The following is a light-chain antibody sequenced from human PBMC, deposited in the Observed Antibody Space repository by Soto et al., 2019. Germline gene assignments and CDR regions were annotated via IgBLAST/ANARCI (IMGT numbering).Light chain of an antibody. CDR2: AAS. V-gene: IGKV1-8*01. Sequence: AIRMTQSPSSLSASTGDRVTITCRASRGISSYLAWYQQKPGKAPKLPIYAASTLQSGVPSRFSGSGSGTDFTLTISCLQSEDFATYYCQQYYSYPVAFGQGTKVEIK. CDR3: QQYYSYPVA. CDR1: RGISSY. J-gene: IGKJ1*01.